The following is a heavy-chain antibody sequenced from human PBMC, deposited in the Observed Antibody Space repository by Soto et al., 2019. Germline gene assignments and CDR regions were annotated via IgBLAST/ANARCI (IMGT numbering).Heavy chain of an antibody. J-gene: IGHJ5*02. Sequence: QITLKESGPTLVKPTQTLTLTCTFSGFSLSTSGVGVGWIRQPPGKALEWLALIYWDDDKRYSPSLKSRLTITKDTSKNRVVLTMTNLDPVDTATYYCAHRRDYDILTGYPPFDPWGQGTLVTVSS. CDR2: IYWDDDK. CDR3: AHRRDYDILTGYPPFDP. V-gene: IGHV2-5*02. D-gene: IGHD3-9*01. CDR1: GFSLSTSGVG.